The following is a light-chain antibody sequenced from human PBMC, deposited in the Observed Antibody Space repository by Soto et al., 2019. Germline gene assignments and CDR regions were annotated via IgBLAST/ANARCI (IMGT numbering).Light chain of an antibody. J-gene: IGKJ1*01. CDR1: QSVSSK. V-gene: IGKV3-20*01. CDR2: GAS. CDR3: QQYGSSST. Sequence: ETVMTQSPATLSVSPGQRATLSCRASQSVSSKLAWYQQKPGQAPRLLIYGASSRATGIPDRFSGSGSGTDFTLTISRLEPEDFAVYYCQQYGSSSTFGQGTKVDIK.